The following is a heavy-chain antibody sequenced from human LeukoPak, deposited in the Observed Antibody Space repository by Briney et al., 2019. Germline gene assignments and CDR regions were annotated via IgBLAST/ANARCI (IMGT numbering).Heavy chain of an antibody. V-gene: IGHV3-11*01. CDR2: ISRSGSTK. CDR3: ARVLRYCSGGNCYSGGLGYMDV. Sequence: PGGSLRLSCAASGFTFSDYNMRWIRQAPGKGLEWVSSISRSGSTKYYADSGKGRFTISRDNAKKSLFLEMNSLRAEDTAVYYCARVLRYCSGGNCYSGGLGYMDVWGKGTKVTISS. D-gene: IGHD2-15*01. J-gene: IGHJ6*03. CDR1: GFTFSDYN.